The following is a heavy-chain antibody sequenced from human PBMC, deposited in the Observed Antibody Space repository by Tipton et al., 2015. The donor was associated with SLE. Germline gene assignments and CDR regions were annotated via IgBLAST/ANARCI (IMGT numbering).Heavy chain of an antibody. CDR3: ARLGVYYYDSSRSGDI. J-gene: IGHJ3*02. CDR2: INHSAST. V-gene: IGHV4-34*01. D-gene: IGHD3-22*01. CDR1: GGSISSYY. Sequence: TLSLTCTVSGGSISSYYWSWIRQPPGKGLEWIGEINHSASTHYNPSLKSRVTISVDTSKNQFSLKLSSVTAADTGVYYCARLGVYYYDSSRSGDIWGQGTMVTVSS.